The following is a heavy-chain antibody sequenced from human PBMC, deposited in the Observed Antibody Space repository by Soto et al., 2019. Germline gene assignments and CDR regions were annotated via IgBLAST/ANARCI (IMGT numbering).Heavy chain of an antibody. V-gene: IGHV3-9*01. CDR3: AKPYNWKDADAFDI. D-gene: IGHD1-20*01. CDR1: GFSFDDYA. J-gene: IGHJ3*02. Sequence: GGSLILSCPPPGFSFDDYAMHWGRQAPGKGLEWVSGIRWNSVSIGYADSVKGRFTISRENAKNSLYLQXNSLRAXXTALYYCAKPYNWKDADAFDIWGQGTMVTVSS. CDR2: IRWNSVSI.